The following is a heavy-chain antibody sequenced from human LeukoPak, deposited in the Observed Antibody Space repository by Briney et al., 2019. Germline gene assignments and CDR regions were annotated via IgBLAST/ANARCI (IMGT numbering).Heavy chain of an antibody. CDR2: IGAYNGNT. Sequence: ASVKVSCKASGYTFTSYGISWVRQAPGQGLEWMGWIGAYNGNTNYAQKLQGRVTMTTDTSTSTAYMELRSLRSDDTAVYYCAREFFRYFEARLDYWGQGTLVTVSS. CDR1: GYTFTSYG. J-gene: IGHJ4*02. CDR3: AREFFRYFEARLDY. D-gene: IGHD3-9*01. V-gene: IGHV1-18*01.